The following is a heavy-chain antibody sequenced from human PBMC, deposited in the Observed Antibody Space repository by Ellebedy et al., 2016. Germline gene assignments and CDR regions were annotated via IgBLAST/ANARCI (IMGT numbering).Heavy chain of an antibody. J-gene: IGHJ4*02. CDR3: AREGRGSYDY. Sequence: SETLSLXCSASGDSITGYYWNWIRPPAGKGLEWIGRIHYSGVTKYSPSLQSRVSVSLDTSKKQFSLNLNSVTDADTAVYYCAREGRGSYDYWGQGIVVTVSS. CDR2: IHYSGVT. D-gene: IGHD1-26*01. V-gene: IGHV4-4*07. CDR1: GDSITGYY.